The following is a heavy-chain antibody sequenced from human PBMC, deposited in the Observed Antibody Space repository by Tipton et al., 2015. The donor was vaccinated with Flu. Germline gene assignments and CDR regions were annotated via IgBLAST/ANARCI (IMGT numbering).Heavy chain of an antibody. D-gene: IGHD2-2*01. CDR1: GYTFTSYY. J-gene: IGHJ5*02. CDR2: INPNSGGT. CDR3: ARDNVVVPAARGRWFDP. Sequence: QLVQSGAEVKKPGASVKVSCKASGYTFTSYYMHWVRQAPGQGLEWMGWINPNSGGTNYAQKFQGRVTMTRDTSISTAYMELSRLRSDDTAVYYCARDNVVVPAARGRWFDPWGQGTLVTVSS. V-gene: IGHV1-2*02.